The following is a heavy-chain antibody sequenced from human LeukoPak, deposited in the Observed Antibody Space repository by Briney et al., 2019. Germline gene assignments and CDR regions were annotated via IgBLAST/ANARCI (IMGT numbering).Heavy chain of an antibody. V-gene: IGHV1-69*13. CDR1: GGTFSSYA. D-gene: IGHD2-15*01. Sequence: ASVKVSCKASGGTFSSYAISWVRQAPGQGLEWMRGIIPIFGTANYAQKFQGRVTITADESTSTAYMELSSLRSEDTAVYYCARGTPGDLGYCSGGSCFSFDYWGQGTLVTVSS. CDR3: ARGTPGDLGYCSGGSCFSFDY. J-gene: IGHJ4*02. CDR2: IIPIFGTA.